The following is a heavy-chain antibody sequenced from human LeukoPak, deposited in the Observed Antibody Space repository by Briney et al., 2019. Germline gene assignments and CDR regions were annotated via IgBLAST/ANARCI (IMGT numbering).Heavy chain of an antibody. J-gene: IGHJ4*02. CDR2: IKQDGSEK. CDR3: ARASITIFGVVITAPLDY. CDR1: GFTFSSYW. D-gene: IGHD3-3*01. Sequence: GGSLRLSCAASGFTFSSYWMSWVRQAPGKGLEWVANIKQDGSEKYYVDSVKGRFTISRDNAKNSLYLQMNSLRAEDTAVYYCARASITIFGVVITAPLDYRGQGTLVTVSS. V-gene: IGHV3-7*01.